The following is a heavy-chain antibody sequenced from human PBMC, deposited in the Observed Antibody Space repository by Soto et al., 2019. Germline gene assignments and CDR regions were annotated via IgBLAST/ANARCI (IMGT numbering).Heavy chain of an antibody. CDR1: GFTFSAYA. CDR3: AKFQGRRYCTSISCADAFDV. J-gene: IGHJ3*01. Sequence: VGSLRLSCAPSGFTFSAYAMSWVRQPPGKGLEWVSGMTGSGGTTYYTDSVKGRFTISRDNSKNTLYLQMNSLRAEDTAIYYFAKFQGRRYCTSISCADAFDVWVRGTMVT. D-gene: IGHD2-2*01. V-gene: IGHV3-23*01. CDR2: MTGSGGTT.